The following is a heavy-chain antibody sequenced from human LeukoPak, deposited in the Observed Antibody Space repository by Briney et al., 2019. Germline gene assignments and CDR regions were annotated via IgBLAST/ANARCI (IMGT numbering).Heavy chain of an antibody. D-gene: IGHD2-21*02. J-gene: IGHJ4*02. Sequence: ASVKVSCKAPGYTFTSYGISWVRQAPGQGLEWMGWISAYNGNTNYAQKLQGRVTMTTDTSTSTAYMELRSLRSDDTAVYYCARGGAWVAYCGGDCYYFDYWGQGTLVTVSS. CDR2: ISAYNGNT. V-gene: IGHV1-18*01. CDR1: GYTFTSYG. CDR3: ARGGAWVAYCGGDCYYFDY.